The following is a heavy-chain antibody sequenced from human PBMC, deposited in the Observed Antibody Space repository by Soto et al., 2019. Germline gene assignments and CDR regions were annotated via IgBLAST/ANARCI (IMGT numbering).Heavy chain of an antibody. CDR1: GNEFARTW. CDR2: IYPGDSET. D-gene: IGHD5-12*01. CDR3: ARLVGAYDSYFDH. V-gene: IGHV5-51*01. Sequence: XDSLKVSGKSSGNEFARTWIGWVLQLPGKGLDWLGIIYPGDSETRYSPSFRGQVTFSVDMSISTAYLQWSSLKTSDIAIYYCARLVGAYDSYFDHWGQGTRVTV. J-gene: IGHJ4*02.